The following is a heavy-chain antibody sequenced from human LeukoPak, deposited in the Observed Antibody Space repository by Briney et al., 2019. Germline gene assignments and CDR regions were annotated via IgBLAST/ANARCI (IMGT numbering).Heavy chain of an antibody. V-gene: IGHV1-2*02. CDR3: ARVPPYSSSWYWEDY. D-gene: IGHD6-13*01. Sequence: ASVKVSCKASGYTFTGYYMHWVRQAPGQGLEWMGWINPNSGGTNYAQKFQGRVTMTRDTSISTAYMELSRLRSDDTAVYYCARVPPYSSSWYWEDYWGQGTLVTVSS. CDR1: GYTFTGYY. CDR2: INPNSGGT. J-gene: IGHJ4*02.